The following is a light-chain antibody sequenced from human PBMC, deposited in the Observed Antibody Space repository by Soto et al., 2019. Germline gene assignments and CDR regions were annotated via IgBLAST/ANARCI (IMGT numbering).Light chain of an antibody. CDR2: SNN. V-gene: IGLV1-44*01. Sequence: QSVLTQPTSASGTPGQRVTISCSGSSSNIGSNTVNWYQQLPGTAPKLLIYSNNQRPSGVPGRFYGSKSGTSASLAISGLQSEDEADYYCAAWDDSLNGRVFGGGTKLTVL. CDR1: SSNIGSNT. J-gene: IGLJ3*02. CDR3: AAWDDSLNGRV.